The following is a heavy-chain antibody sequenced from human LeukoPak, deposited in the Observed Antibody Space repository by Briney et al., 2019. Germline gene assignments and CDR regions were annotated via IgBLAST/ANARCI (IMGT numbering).Heavy chain of an antibody. CDR3: ARDDGPGPSGYYFDY. D-gene: IGHD6-25*01. V-gene: IGHV3-7*01. CDR2: IKQEVSEK. Sequence: PGGALRLSCAASGFTFSSYWMSWGREAPGEGREWGANIKQEVSEKYYVDSVKGRFTISRDNAKNSLYLQMNSLRAEDTAVYYCARDDGPGPSGYYFDYWGQATLVTVSS. J-gene: IGHJ4*02. CDR1: GFTFSSYW.